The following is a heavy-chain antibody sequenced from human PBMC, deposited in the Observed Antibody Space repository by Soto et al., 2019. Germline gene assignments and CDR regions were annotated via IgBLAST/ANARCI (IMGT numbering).Heavy chain of an antibody. Sequence: QVQLVESGGGVVQPGRSLRLSCAASGFTVSSYAMHWVRQAPGKGLEWVAVISYDGSNKYYADSVKGLCTNSRDNSENTLILQMNSLRAEDTAVYYCARGGDVYDSSGYYPFPLDSWGQGTLVTVSS. V-gene: IGHV3-30-3*01. J-gene: IGHJ5*01. CDR2: ISYDGSNK. CDR3: ARGGDVYDSSGYYPFPLDS. CDR1: GFTVSSYA. D-gene: IGHD3-22*01.